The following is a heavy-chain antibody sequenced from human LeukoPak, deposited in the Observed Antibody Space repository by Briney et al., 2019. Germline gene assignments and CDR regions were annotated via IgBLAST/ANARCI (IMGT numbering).Heavy chain of an antibody. J-gene: IGHJ4*02. V-gene: IGHV4-59*01. Sequence: SETLSLTCTVSGGSISSYYWSWIRHPPGKGLEWIGYIYYSGSTNYNPSLKSRVTISVDTSKNQFSLKLSSVTAADTAVYYCASVTMVRGVISWGRGTLVTVSS. D-gene: IGHD3-10*01. CDR2: IYYSGST. CDR1: GGSISSYY. CDR3: ASVTMVRGVIS.